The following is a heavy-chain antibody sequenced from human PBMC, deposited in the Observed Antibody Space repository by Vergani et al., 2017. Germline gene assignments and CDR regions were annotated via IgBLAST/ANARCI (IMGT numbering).Heavy chain of an antibody. CDR2: IYTGGST. D-gene: IGHD6-6*01. J-gene: IGHJ6*03. CDR3: ASGSIAARPYYYYYMDV. V-gene: IGHV4-61*02. CDR1: GGSISSGSYY. Sequence: QVQLQQWGPGLVKPSQTLSLTCTVSGGSISSGSYYWSWIRQPAGKGLEWIGRIYTGGSTNYNPSLKSRVTISVDTSKNQFSLKLSSVTAADTAVYYCASGSIAARPYYYYYMDVWGKGTTVTVSS.